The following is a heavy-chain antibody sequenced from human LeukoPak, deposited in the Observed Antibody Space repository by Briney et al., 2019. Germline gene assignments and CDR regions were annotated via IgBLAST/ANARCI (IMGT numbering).Heavy chain of an antibody. V-gene: IGHV5-51*01. Sequence: ESLKISCYGSGYSFTSYWIGWVRQMPGTGLEWMGNIYPGDYDISYSPSLQGQVNIAADKYLSPADLQQSSMRAPDTAIYYSARYPIAAAAFVYWGQGTLVTVSS. CDR2: IYPGDYDI. CDR3: ARYPIAAAAFVY. J-gene: IGHJ4*02. D-gene: IGHD6-13*01. CDR1: GYSFTSYW.